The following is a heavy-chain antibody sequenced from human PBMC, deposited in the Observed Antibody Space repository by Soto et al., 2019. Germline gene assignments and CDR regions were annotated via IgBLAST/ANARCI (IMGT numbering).Heavy chain of an antibody. J-gene: IGHJ2*01. CDR3: ARGYCSSTSCSWYFDL. D-gene: IGHD2-2*01. CDR1: GGSISSGGYY. V-gene: IGHV4-31*03. Sequence: SETLSLTCTVSGGSISSGGYYWSWIRQHPGKGLEWIGYIYYSGSTYYNPSLKSRVTISVDTSKNQFSLKLSSVTAADTAVYYCARGYCSSTSCSWYFDLWGRGTLVTVS. CDR2: IYYSGST.